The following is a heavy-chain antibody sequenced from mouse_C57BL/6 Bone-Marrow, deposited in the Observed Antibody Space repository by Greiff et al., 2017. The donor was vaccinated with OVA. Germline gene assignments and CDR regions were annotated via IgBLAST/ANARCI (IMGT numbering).Heavy chain of an antibody. Sequence: VQLQQSGPGMVKPSQSLSLTCTVTGYSITSGYDWHWIRHFPGNKLEWMGYISYSGSTNYNPSLKSRISITHDTSKNHFFLKLNSVTTEDTATYYCARGGFGGYYPYWYFDVWGTGTTVTVSS. D-gene: IGHD2-3*01. CDR3: ARGGFGGYYPYWYFDV. CDR2: ISYSGST. V-gene: IGHV3-1*01. J-gene: IGHJ1*03. CDR1: GYSITSGYD.